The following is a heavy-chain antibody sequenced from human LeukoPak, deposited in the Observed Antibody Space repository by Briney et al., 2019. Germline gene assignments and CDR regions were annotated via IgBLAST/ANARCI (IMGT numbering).Heavy chain of an antibody. CDR3: ARRLRDDYYDSSGYSNRGLFDY. Sequence: GESLKISCKGSGYSFTSYWIGWVRQMPGKGLEWMGIIYPGDSDTRYSPSFQGQVTISADKSISTAYLQWSSLKASDTAMYYCARRLRDDYYDSSGYSNRGLFDYWGQGTLVTVSS. D-gene: IGHD3-22*01. CDR1: GYSFTSYW. CDR2: IYPGDSDT. J-gene: IGHJ4*02. V-gene: IGHV5-51*01.